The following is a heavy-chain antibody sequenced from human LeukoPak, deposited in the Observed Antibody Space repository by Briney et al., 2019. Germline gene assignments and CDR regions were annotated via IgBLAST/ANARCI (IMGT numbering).Heavy chain of an antibody. V-gene: IGHV3-21*01. CDR3: ARDLGDVEQQLGDYFDY. CDR1: GFTFSSYS. Sequence: GGSLRLSCAASGFTFSSYSMNWVRQAPGKGLEWVSSISSSSSFIYYADSVKSRFTISRDNAKNSLYLQMNSLRVEDTAVYYCARDLGDVEQQLGDYFDYWGQGTLVTVSS. J-gene: IGHJ4*02. D-gene: IGHD6-13*01. CDR2: ISSSSSFI.